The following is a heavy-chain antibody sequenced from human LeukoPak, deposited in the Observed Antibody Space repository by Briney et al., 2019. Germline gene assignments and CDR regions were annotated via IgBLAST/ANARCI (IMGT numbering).Heavy chain of an antibody. CDR1: GGSFSGYY. Sequence: SETLSLTCAVYGGSFSGYYWSWIRRPPGKGLEWIGEINHSGSTNYNPSLKSRVTISVDTSKNQFSLKLSSVTAADTAVYYCASHPADCSGGSCYSDAFDIWGQGTMVTVSS. D-gene: IGHD2-15*01. V-gene: IGHV4-34*01. J-gene: IGHJ3*02. CDR2: INHSGST. CDR3: ASHPADCSGGSCYSDAFDI.